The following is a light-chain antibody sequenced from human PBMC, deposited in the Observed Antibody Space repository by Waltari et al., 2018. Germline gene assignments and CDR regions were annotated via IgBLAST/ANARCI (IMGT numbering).Light chain of an antibody. V-gene: IGKV1-39*01. J-gene: IGKJ2*01. Sequence: DIQMTQSPSSLSASLGDRVTITCRASQSISTYLNWFQHKPGQAPKLLIYAASSLQSGVPSRFRGSGSGTDFTLTITSLQPEDFATYYCHQTFSHPRPSFGQGTKVEIQ. CDR2: AAS. CDR1: QSISTY. CDR3: HQTFSHPRPS.